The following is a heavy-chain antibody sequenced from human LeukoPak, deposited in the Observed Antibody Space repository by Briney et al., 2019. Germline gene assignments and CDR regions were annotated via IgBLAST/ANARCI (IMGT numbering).Heavy chain of an antibody. J-gene: IGHJ6*03. D-gene: IGHD3-9*01. Sequence: GGSLRLSCAASGFSFSGYWMHWVRQGPEKGLELVSRIDNDGHGIIYADSVKGRFTTSRDNAKNTLYLQMNGLRAEDTAVYYCTRGGFDHNMDVWGKGTTVT. CDR1: GFSFSGYW. CDR3: TRGGFDHNMDV. CDR2: IDNDGHGI. V-gene: IGHV3-74*01.